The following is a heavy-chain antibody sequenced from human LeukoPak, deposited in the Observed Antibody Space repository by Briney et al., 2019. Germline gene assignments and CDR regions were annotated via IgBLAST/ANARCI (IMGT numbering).Heavy chain of an antibody. J-gene: IGHJ6*02. CDR1: GYTFTSYG. Sequence: SCKASGYTFTSYGISWVRQAPGKGLEWVAVISYDGSNKYYADSVKGRFTISRDNSKNTLYLQMNSLRAEDTAVYYCARDWSGTTYLYYYYYYGMDVWGQGTTVTVSS. V-gene: IGHV3-30*04. D-gene: IGHD1-7*01. CDR2: ISYDGSNK. CDR3: ARDWSGTTYLYYYYYYGMDV.